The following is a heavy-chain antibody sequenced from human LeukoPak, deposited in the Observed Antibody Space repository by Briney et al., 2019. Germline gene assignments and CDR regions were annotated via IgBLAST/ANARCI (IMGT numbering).Heavy chain of an antibody. D-gene: IGHD6-13*01. CDR3: ARGGGATAGTEFDY. CDR2: IYYSGST. V-gene: IGHV4-31*03. CDR1: GGSISSGGYY. Sequence: PSETLSLTCTVSGGSISSGGYYWSWIRQHPGKGLEWIGYIYYSGSTYYNPSLKSRVTISVDTSKNQFSLKLSSVTAADTAVYYCARGGGATAGTEFDYWGQGTLVTVSS. J-gene: IGHJ4*02.